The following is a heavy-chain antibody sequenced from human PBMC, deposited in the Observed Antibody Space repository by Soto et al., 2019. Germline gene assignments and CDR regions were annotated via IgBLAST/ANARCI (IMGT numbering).Heavy chain of an antibody. J-gene: IGHJ5*02. CDR1: GFTFRSFT. V-gene: IGHV3-21*01. Sequence: GGSLRLSCAATGFTFRSFTMNWVRQAPGKGLEWVSTISSNSAYIYYTDALRGRFTISRDNAKNSLHLQMNSLRAEDTAVYYCTRDASRDSSARGWFDPWGPGSLVTVSS. CDR3: TRDASRDSSARGWFDP. CDR2: ISSNSAYI. D-gene: IGHD6-13*01.